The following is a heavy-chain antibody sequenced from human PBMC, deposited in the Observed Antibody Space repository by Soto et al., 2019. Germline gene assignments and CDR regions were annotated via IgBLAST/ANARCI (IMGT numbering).Heavy chain of an antibody. J-gene: IGHJ6*02. CDR3: ARDRVPLDFGVVINHSSQVYYGMDV. V-gene: IGHV1-69*13. CDR2: IIPIFGTA. D-gene: IGHD3-3*01. Sequence: SVKVSCKASGGTFSSYAISWVRQAPGQGLEWMGGIIPIFGTANYAQKFQGRVTITADESTSTAYMELSSLRSEDTAVYYCARDRVPLDFGVVINHSSQVYYGMDVWGQGTRVSVSS. CDR1: GGTFSSYA.